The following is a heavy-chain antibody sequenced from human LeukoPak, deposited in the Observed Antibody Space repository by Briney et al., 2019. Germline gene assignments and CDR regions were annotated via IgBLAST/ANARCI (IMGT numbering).Heavy chain of an antibody. J-gene: IGHJ4*02. V-gene: IGHV3-23*01. Sequence: GGSLRLSCAASGFTFSSYAMSWVRQAPGKGLEWVSAISGSGGSTYYADSVKGRFTISRDNSKNTLYLQMNSLRSEDTAVYYCARGTGYSGYDQDLSYWGQGTLVTVSS. CDR3: ARGTGYSGYDQDLSY. CDR2: ISGSGGST. CDR1: GFTFSSYA. D-gene: IGHD5-12*01.